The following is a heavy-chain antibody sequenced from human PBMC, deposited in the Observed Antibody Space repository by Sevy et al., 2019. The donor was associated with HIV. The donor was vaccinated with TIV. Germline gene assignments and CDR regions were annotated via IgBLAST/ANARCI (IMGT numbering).Heavy chain of an antibody. CDR2: ISGSGGST. D-gene: IGHD2-2*02. J-gene: IGHJ6*02. CDR3: AKGPISQPNYEMDV. CDR1: GFTFENHA. V-gene: IGHV3-23*01. Sequence: GGSLRLSCAASGFTFENHAMTWVRRAPGKGLEWVSAISGSGGSTYYADSVKGHLSISRDNSKATVNLQMCSLRAEDTAVYYCAKGPISQPNYEMDVWGQGTTVTVSS.